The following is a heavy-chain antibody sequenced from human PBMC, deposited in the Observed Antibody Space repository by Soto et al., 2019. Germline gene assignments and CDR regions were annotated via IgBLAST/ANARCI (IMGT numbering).Heavy chain of an antibody. J-gene: IGHJ4*02. Sequence: GGSLRLSCWASGFTFSRHGLSWVRQAPGKGLEWVSTINPSGDSTFYADSVKGRFTISRDNSKNTVYLQMNSLSVGDTAVYLCAKVDVSTAGSFAYWGKGALVTVSS. V-gene: IGHV3-23*01. CDR3: AKVDVSTAGSFAY. CDR1: GFTFSRHG. CDR2: INPSGDST. D-gene: IGHD6-13*01.